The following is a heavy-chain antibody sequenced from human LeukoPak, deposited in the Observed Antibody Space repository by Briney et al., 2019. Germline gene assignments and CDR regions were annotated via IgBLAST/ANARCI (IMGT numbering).Heavy chain of an antibody. CDR3: ARIWDYGDYEGWFDP. V-gene: IGHV1-2*02. J-gene: IGHJ5*02. CDR1: GYTFTGYY. CDR2: INPNSGGT. Sequence: ASVKVSCKASGYTFTGYYMHWVRQAPGQGLEWMGWINPNSGGTNYAQKFQGRVTMTRDTSISTAYMELSRLRSDDTAVYYCARIWDYGDYEGWFDPWGQGTLVTVSS. D-gene: IGHD4-17*01.